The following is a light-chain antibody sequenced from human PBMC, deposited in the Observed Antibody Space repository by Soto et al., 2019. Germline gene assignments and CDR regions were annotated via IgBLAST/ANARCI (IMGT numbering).Light chain of an antibody. V-gene: IGKV4-1*01. CDR1: QTILYSPNNRNC. CDR3: QQYYSIPYT. CDR2: WAS. J-gene: IGKJ2*01. Sequence: DIVMTQSPDSLAVSLGERATINCKSSQTILYSPNNRNCLTWYQQKPGQPPTLLIYWASDREPGDHDRFSGSGSGTDFTLTISSLQAEDVAVYYCQQYYSIPYTFGQGTNLEIK.